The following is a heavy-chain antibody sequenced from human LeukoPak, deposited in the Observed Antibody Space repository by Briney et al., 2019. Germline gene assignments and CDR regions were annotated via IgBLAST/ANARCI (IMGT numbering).Heavy chain of an antibody. CDR1: GFSFSSYG. CDR3: ARRRGSPPMVRGVYDAFDI. D-gene: IGHD3-10*01. J-gene: IGHJ3*02. V-gene: IGHV3-30*03. Sequence: GGSLRLSCAASGFSFSSYGMHWVRQAPGKGLEWVAVISYDGSNKYCADSMKGRFTISRDNSKNTLYLQMNSLRTEDTAVYYCARRRGSPPMVRGVYDAFDIWGQGTMVTVSS. CDR2: ISYDGSNK.